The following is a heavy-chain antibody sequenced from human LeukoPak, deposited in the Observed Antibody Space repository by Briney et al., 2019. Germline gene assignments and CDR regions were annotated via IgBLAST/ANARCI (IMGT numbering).Heavy chain of an antibody. CDR3: ARTSAGAAAGEFDY. J-gene: IGHJ4*02. Sequence: ASVKVSCKASGYTFTGYYMHWVRQAPGQGLEWMGWINPNSGGTNYAQKFQGRVTMTSDTSISTAYMDLSRLRSADAAVYYCARTSAGAAAGEFDYWGQGTLVTVSS. CDR1: GYTFTGYY. D-gene: IGHD6-13*01. CDR2: INPNSGGT. V-gene: IGHV1-2*02.